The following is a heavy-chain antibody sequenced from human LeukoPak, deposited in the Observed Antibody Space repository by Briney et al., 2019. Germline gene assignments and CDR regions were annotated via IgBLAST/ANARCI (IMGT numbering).Heavy chain of an antibody. V-gene: IGHV1-58*02. Sequence: SVKVSCKTSGFTFTSPAMQWVRQARGQRLEWIGWIVVGSGNTNYAQKFQERVTITRDMSTSTAYMELSSLRSEDTAVYYCAADDAYFQHWGQGTLVTVSS. CDR2: IVVGSGNT. CDR1: GFTFTSPA. CDR3: AADDAYFQH. J-gene: IGHJ1*01.